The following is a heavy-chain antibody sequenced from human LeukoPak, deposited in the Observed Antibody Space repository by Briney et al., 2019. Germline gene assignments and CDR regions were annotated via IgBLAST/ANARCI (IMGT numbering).Heavy chain of an antibody. Sequence: GGSLRLSCAASGFTFSNYAMHLVRQAPGKGLEWMTAISYDGSNEYYADSVKGRFTISRDNSKNTLYLQINSLRAEDTAVYYCTKSGSSFFDPWGQGTLVTVSS. CDR2: ISYDGSNE. CDR3: TKSGSSFFDP. V-gene: IGHV3-30*18. D-gene: IGHD6-13*01. CDR1: GFTFSNYA. J-gene: IGHJ5*02.